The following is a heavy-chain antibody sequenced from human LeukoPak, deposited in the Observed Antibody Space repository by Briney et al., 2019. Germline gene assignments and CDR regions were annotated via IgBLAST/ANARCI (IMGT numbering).Heavy chain of an antibody. CDR2: IIPILGIA. V-gene: IGHV1-69*04. CDR1: GGTFSSYA. J-gene: IGHJ4*02. D-gene: IGHD2-2*01. CDR3: ARARYCSSTSCYEGFDY. Sequence: ASVKVSFKASGGTFSSYAISWVRQAPGQGLEWMGRIIPILGIANYAQKFQGRVTITADKSTSTAYMELSSLRSEDTAVYYCARARYCSSTSCYEGFDYWGQGTLVTVSS.